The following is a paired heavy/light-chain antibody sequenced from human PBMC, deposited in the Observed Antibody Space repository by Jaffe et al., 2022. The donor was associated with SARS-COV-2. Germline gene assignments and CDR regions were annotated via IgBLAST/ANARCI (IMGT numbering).Heavy chain of an antibody. CDR2: ISYDGSNK. D-gene: IGHD3-22*01. CDR3: ARDLLSDSSGYYSLYYYYGMDV. CDR1: GFTFSSYA. Sequence: QVQLVESGGGVVQPGRSLRLSCAASGFTFSSYAMHWVRQAPGKGLEWVAVISYDGSNKYYADSVKGRFTISRDNSKNTLYLQMNSLRAEDTAVYYCARDLLSDSSGYYSLYYYYGMDVWGQGTTVTVSS. V-gene: IGHV3-30-3*01. J-gene: IGHJ6*02.
Light chain of an antibody. J-gene: IGLJ2*01. CDR2: STS. CDR1: TGAVTSGYY. V-gene: IGLV7-43*01. Sequence: QTVVTQEPSLTVSPGGTVTLTCASSTGAVTSGYYPNWFQQKPGQAPRALIYSTSNKHSWTPARFSGSLLGGKAALTLSGVQPEDEAEYYCLLYYGGAQQPVFGGGTKLTVL. CDR3: LLYYGGAQQPV.